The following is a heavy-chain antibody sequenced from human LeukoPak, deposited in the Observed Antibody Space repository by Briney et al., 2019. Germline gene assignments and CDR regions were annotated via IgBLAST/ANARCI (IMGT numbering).Heavy chain of an antibody. CDR2: ISAYNGNI. CDR1: GYTFTSYG. CDR3: ARDRIVVPAATFDY. J-gene: IGHJ4*02. Sequence: ASVKVSCKASGYTFTSYGISWVRQAPGQGLEWMGWISAYNGNINYAQKLQGRVTMTTDTSTSTAYMELRSLRSDDTAVYYCARDRIVVPAATFDYWGQGTLVTVSS. D-gene: IGHD2-2*01. V-gene: IGHV1-18*01.